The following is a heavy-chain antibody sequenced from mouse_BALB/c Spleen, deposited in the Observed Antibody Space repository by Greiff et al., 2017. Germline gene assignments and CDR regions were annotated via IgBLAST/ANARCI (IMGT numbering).Heavy chain of an antibody. CDR3: TRSSFYYRYDWFAY. CDR2: IDPSDSYT. D-gene: IGHD2-14*01. J-gene: IGHJ3*01. CDR1: GYTFTSYW. Sequence: QVQLQQPGAELVKPGASVKLSCKASGYTFTSYWMHWVKQRPGQGLEWIGEIDPSDSYTNYNQKFKDKATLTVDKSSSTAYMQLSSPTSEDSAVYYCTRSSFYYRYDWFAYWGQGTLVTVSA. V-gene: IGHV1-69*02.